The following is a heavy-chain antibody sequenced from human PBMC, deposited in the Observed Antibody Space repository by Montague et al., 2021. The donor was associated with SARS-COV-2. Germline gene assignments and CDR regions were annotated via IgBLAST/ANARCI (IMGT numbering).Heavy chain of an antibody. CDR1: GGSISSSSYY. Sequence: SETLSLTCTVSGGSISSSSYYWGWIRQPPGKGLEWIGSIYYTGSTYYNPSLKIPVTISVDTSKNQFSLKLSSVTASDTAVYYCARDTRIAMLVVVTRYGLDAWGQGTLVTVSS. V-gene: IGHV4-39*07. D-gene: IGHD3-22*01. J-gene: IGHJ6*02. CDR3: ARDTRIAMLVVVTRYGLDA. CDR2: IYYTGST.